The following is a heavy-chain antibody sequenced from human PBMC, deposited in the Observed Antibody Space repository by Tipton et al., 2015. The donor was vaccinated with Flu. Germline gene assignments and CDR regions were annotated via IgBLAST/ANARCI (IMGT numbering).Heavy chain of an antibody. V-gene: IGHV3-23*01. D-gene: IGHD2-15*01. CDR3: AREIVVVVAATQRVGY. CDR2: ISGSGGST. CDR1: GFTFSSYA. J-gene: IGHJ4*02. Sequence: GSLRLSCAASGFTFSSYAMSWVRQAPGKGLEWVSAISGSGGSTYYADSVKGRFTISRDNSKNTLYLQMNSLRAEDTAVYYCAREIVVVVAATQRVGYWGQGTLVTVSS.